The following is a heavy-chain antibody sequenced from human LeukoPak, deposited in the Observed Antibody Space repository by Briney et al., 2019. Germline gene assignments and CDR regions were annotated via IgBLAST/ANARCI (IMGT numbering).Heavy chain of an antibody. V-gene: IGHV1-8*01. D-gene: IGHD3-10*01. J-gene: IGHJ6*02. CDR3: ARGNPFGELSNYYYYYGMDV. Sequence: ASVKVSCEASGYTFTSYDINWVRQAAGQGLEWMGWMNPNSGNTGYAQKFQGRVTMTRNTSISTAYMELSSLRSEDTAVYYCARGNPFGELSNYYYYYGMDVWGQGTTVTVSS. CDR2: MNPNSGNT. CDR1: GYTFTSYD.